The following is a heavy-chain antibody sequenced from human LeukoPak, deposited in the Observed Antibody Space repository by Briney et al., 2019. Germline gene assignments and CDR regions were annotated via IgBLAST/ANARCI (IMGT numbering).Heavy chain of an antibody. CDR2: IRYDGSNK. Sequence: GGSLRLSCAASGFTFSSYGMHWVRQAPGKGLEWVAFIRYDGSNKYYADSVKGRFTISRDNSKNTLYLQMNSLRAEDTALYYCAKDISRSHYYFDYWGQGTLVTVSS. D-gene: IGHD3-10*01. V-gene: IGHV3-30*02. CDR3: AKDISRSHYYFDY. J-gene: IGHJ4*02. CDR1: GFTFSSYG.